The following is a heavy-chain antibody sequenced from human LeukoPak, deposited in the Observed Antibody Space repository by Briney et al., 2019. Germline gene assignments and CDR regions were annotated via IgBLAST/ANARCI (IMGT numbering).Heavy chain of an antibody. D-gene: IGHD3-22*01. CDR2: IYHSGST. CDR3: ARDRDYYDSSGYGGY. J-gene: IGHJ4*02. V-gene: IGHV4-38-2*02. CDR1: GYSISSGYY. Sequence: SETLSLTCTVSGYSISSGYYWGWIRQPPGKGLEWIGSIYHSGSTYYNPSLKSRVTISVDTSKNQFSLKLSSVTAADTAVYHCARDRDYYDSSGYGGYWGQGTLVTVSS.